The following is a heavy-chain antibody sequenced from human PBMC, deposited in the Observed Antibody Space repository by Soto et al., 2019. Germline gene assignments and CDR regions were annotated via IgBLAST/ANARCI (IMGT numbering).Heavy chain of an antibody. CDR1: GYTFTSYG. D-gene: IGHD3-3*01. CDR2: ISAYNGNT. J-gene: IGHJ4*02. CDR3: ARTPYYDFWSGYYNFDY. Sequence: ASVKVSCKASGYTFTSYGISWVRQAPGQGLEWMGWISAYNGNTNYAQKLQGRVTMTTDTSTSTAYMELRSLRSDDTAVYYCARTPYYDFWSGYYNFDYWGRGTLVTVSS. V-gene: IGHV1-18*04.